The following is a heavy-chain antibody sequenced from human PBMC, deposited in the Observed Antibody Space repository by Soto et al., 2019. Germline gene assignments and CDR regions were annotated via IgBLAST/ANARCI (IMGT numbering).Heavy chain of an antibody. CDR1: GFTFSSYA. CDR2: ISGSGGST. CDR3: AKDRAWIQLWPNWFDP. D-gene: IGHD5-18*01. J-gene: IGHJ5*02. Sequence: GGSLRLSCAASGFTFSSYAMSWVRQAPGKGLEWVSAISGSGGSTYYADSVKGRFTISRDNSKNTLYLQMNSLRAEDTAVYYCAKDRAWIQLWPNWFDPWGQGTLVTVSS. V-gene: IGHV3-23*01.